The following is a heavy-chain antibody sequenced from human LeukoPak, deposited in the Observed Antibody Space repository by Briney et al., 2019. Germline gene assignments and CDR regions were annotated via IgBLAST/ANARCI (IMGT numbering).Heavy chain of an antibody. J-gene: IGHJ4*02. CDR1: GFTVSSNY. CDR3: AKGEYCSGGSCYDY. V-gene: IGHV3-53*01. Sequence: GGSLRLSCAASGFTVSSNYMSWVRQAPGKGLEWVSVIYSGGSTYYADSVKGRFTISRDNSKNTLYLQMNSLRAEDTAVYYCAKGEYCSGGSCYDYWGQGTLVTVSS. D-gene: IGHD2-15*01. CDR2: IYSGGST.